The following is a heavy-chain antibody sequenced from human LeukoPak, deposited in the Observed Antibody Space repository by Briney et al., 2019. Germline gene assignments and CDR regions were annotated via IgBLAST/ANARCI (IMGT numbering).Heavy chain of an antibody. D-gene: IGHD3-22*01. V-gene: IGHV3-9*01. CDR3: AKDLSSAITSALVLDV. J-gene: IGHJ6*02. CDR2: ITWNRDNI. CDR1: GFTFDDYA. Sequence: GGSLRLSCTVSGFTFDDYAMHWVRHTPGKGLEWVAGITWNRDNIVYGDSVKGRFTISRDNVKNVLYLQMNSLRPEDTALYYCAKDLSSAITSALVLDVWGQGTTVIVS.